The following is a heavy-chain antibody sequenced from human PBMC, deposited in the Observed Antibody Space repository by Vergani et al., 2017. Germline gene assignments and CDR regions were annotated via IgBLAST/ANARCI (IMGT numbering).Heavy chain of an antibody. D-gene: IGHD4-17*01. CDR1: GYTFTDYY. Sequence: EVQLVQSGAEVKKPWATMKISCKVSGYTFTDYYMHWVKQAPGKGLEWMGLVDPEDGETIYAEKFKGRVTIAADTSTDTAHLELSSLRSEDTAVYYCATPQTVTTGGMEVWGQGTTVTVSS. J-gene: IGHJ6*02. CDR2: VDPEDGET. CDR3: ATPQTVTTGGMEV. V-gene: IGHV1-69-2*01.